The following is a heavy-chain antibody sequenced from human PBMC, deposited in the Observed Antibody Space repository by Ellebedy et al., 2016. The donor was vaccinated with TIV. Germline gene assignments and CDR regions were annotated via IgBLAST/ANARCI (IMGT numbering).Heavy chain of an antibody. CDR3: ARDFLRAPDGSESYNNWFDP. CDR2: IFGTA. Sequence: IFGTANYAQKFQDRVTITADESTRTAYMELSSLRSEDTAVYYYARDFLRAPDGSESYNNWFDPWGQGTLVTVSS. V-gene: IGHV1-69*01. D-gene: IGHD3-10*01. J-gene: IGHJ5*02.